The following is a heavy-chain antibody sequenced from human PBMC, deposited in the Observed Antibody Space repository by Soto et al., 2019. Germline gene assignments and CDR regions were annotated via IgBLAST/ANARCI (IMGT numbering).Heavy chain of an antibody. V-gene: IGHV3-23*01. J-gene: IGHJ4*02. CDR1: GFAFSSYS. CDR2: ISGSGGST. CDR3: ANTGFRFLEWLFPEPYLDY. D-gene: IGHD3-3*01. Sequence: PGGSLRLSCAASGFAFSSYSMSWVRQAPGKGLEWGSAISGSGGSTYYADSVKGRFTTSRDNSKNTQYLQMNSLRAEDTPVYYCANTGFRFLEWLFPEPYLDYWGPGTLVTVSS.